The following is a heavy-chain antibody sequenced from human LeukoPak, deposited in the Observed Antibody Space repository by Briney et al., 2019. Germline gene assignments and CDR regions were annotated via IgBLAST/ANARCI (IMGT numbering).Heavy chain of an antibody. Sequence: ASVKVSCKASGYTFTSNGISWVRQAHGQGHEWMGWISAYNGNTNYAQTLQGRVTMTTDTSTSTAYMELRSLRSDDTAVYYCARGTRPGIAVAGNYWGQGTLVTVSS. D-gene: IGHD6-19*01. V-gene: IGHV1-18*01. CDR2: ISAYNGNT. CDR3: ARGTRPGIAVAGNY. J-gene: IGHJ4*02. CDR1: GYTFTSNG.